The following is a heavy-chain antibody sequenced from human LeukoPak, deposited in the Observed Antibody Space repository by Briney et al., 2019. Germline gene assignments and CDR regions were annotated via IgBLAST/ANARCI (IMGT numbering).Heavy chain of an antibody. CDR2: INPSGGST. CDR3: ARDQGILRFLEWFASRYYYYGMDV. D-gene: IGHD3-3*01. V-gene: IGHV1-46*01. J-gene: IGHJ6*02. Sequence: GASVKVSCKASGYTFTSYYMHWVRQAPGQGLEWMGIINPSGGSTSYAQKFQGRVTMTRDTSTSTVYMELSSLRSEDTAVYYCARDQGILRFLEWFASRYYYYGMDVWGQGTTVTVSS. CDR1: GYTFTSYY.